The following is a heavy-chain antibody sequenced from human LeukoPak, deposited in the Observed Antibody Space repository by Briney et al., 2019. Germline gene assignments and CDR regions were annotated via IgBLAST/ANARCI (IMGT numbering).Heavy chain of an antibody. CDR1: GYTFTGYY. D-gene: IGHD6-19*01. CDR3: ARPRYSNGWYYFDY. V-gene: IGHV1-2*02. CDR2: INPNSGGT. Sequence: ASVRVSCKASGYTFTGYYMHWVRQAPGQGPEWMGWINPNSGGTNYAQKFQGRVTMTRDTSISTAYMELSRLRSDDTAVYYCARPRYSNGWYYFDYWGQGTLVTVSS. J-gene: IGHJ4*02.